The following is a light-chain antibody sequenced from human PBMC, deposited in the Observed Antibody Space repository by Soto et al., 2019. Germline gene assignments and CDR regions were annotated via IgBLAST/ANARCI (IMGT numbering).Light chain of an antibody. CDR3: QTWGTGIVV. CDR1: SGHSNYA. J-gene: IGLJ2*01. Sequence: QPVLTQSPSASASLGASVKLTCTLSSGHSNYAIAWHQQQPEKGPRYLMKVNSDGSHSKGDGIPDRFSGSRSGAERYLTISSLQSEDEADYHCQTWGTGIVVFGGGTKVTVL. V-gene: IGLV4-69*01. CDR2: VNSDGSH.